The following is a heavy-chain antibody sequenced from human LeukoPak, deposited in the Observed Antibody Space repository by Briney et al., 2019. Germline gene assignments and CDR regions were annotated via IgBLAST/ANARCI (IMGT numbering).Heavy chain of an antibody. Sequence: GASVKASCKASGFPLTSSAVQWVRQARGQRPEWIGRIVVGSGDTNYAQNFHERVTITRDMSTSTAYMDMSSLTSEDTAVDFCAEDLGGQDYWGQGTLVTVSS. CDR1: GFPLTSSA. CDR3: AEDLGGQDY. J-gene: IGHJ4*02. V-gene: IGHV1-58*01. D-gene: IGHD4-23*01. CDR2: IVVGSGDT.